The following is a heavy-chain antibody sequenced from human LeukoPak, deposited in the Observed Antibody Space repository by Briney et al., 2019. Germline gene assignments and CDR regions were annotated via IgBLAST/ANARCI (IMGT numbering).Heavy chain of an antibody. CDR3: AGLIRPGWFDP. Sequence: PSETLSLTCTVSGASISSSTDYWGWIRQPPGKGLEWIANIYYSGSTYYNPSLQSRVTISVDTSKNQFSLKPSSVTAADTAVFYCAGLIRPGWFDPWGQGTLVTVSS. V-gene: IGHV4-39*01. D-gene: IGHD1-14*01. J-gene: IGHJ5*02. CDR1: GASISSSTDY. CDR2: IYYSGST.